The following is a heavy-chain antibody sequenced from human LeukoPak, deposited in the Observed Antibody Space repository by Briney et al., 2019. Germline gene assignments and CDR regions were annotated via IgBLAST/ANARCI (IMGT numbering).Heavy chain of an antibody. D-gene: IGHD3-3*01. CDR3: TTADYYDFWSGYSTFDY. CDR1: GFIFSSVW. Sequence: GGSLRLSCAASGFIFSSVWMNWVRQAAGKGLEWVGRIKSKTDGGTTDYAAPVNGRFSISRDDSKNTLSLQMNSLKTDDTAVYYCTTADYYDFWSGYSTFDYWGQGTLVTVSS. J-gene: IGHJ4*02. CDR2: IKSKTDGGTT. V-gene: IGHV3-15*01.